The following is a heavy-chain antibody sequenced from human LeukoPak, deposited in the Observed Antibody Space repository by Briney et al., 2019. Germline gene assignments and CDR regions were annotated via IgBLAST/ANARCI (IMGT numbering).Heavy chain of an antibody. V-gene: IGHV3-23*01. CDR3: ARDSSMLRGPLVIYYFDF. Sequence: GGSLRLSCAASGFTFSSYAMSWVRQAPGEGLEWVSTITGRGDATYYADSVKGRFTISRDNSKNTLYLQMNSLRADDTAVYYCARDSSMLRGPLVIYYFDFWGQGTLVTVSS. J-gene: IGHJ4*02. CDR2: ITGRGDAT. D-gene: IGHD3-10*01. CDR1: GFTFSSYA.